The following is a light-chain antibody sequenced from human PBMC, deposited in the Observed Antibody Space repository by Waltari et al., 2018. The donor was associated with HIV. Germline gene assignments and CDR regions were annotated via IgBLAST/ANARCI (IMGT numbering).Light chain of an antibody. CDR3: QQRSNWPPGA. J-gene: IGKJ3*01. CDR2: DAS. V-gene: IGKV3-11*01. CDR1: QCVSSS. Sequence: IVLTQSPATLSLSPGERATLSCRASQCVSSSFAWSQQKPGQAPRLLIYDASNRDTGIPARFSGSGSGTDFTLTISSLEPEDFAVYYCQQRSNWPPGAFGPGTKVDIK.